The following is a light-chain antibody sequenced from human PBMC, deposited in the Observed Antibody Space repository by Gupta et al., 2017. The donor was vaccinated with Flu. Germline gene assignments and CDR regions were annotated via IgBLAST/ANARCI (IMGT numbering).Light chain of an antibody. Sequence: EIVVTHSPASLSVAPGERSTLSCRASQSVGIMLAWYQQKPGQAPRLLIYGASTRGTGVPARISGSGSGTEFTLTISSLQAEDFGVYYCQQDNNCPFTFGQGTKVDIK. CDR3: QQDNNCPFT. CDR1: QSVGIM. V-gene: IGKV3-15*01. CDR2: GAS. J-gene: IGKJ3*01.